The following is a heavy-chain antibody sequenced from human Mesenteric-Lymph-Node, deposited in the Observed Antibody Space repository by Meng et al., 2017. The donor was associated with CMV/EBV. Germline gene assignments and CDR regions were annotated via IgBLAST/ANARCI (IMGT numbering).Heavy chain of an antibody. CDR2: ISSSSGHI. V-gene: IGHV3-21*01. D-gene: IGHD1-7*01. Sequence: GGSLRLSCVASGFRFSGYSMNWVRQAPGKGLEWLSAISSSSGHIHYADSMKGRFTISRDNAKNSLYLQMDSLRAEDTGVYYCVRDLGVSGTTDYFDYWGQGTLVTVSS. CDR3: VRDLGVSGTTDYFDY. J-gene: IGHJ4*02. CDR1: GFRFSGYS.